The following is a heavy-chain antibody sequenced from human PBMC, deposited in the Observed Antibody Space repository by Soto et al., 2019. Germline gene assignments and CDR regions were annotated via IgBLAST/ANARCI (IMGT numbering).Heavy chain of an antibody. V-gene: IGHV4-59*01. J-gene: IGHJ5*02. CDR3: ARKVPYCTNGVCYGPNWFDP. CDR1: GGSISSYY. CDR2: IYYSGST. Sequence: QVQLQESGPGLVKPSETLSLTCTVSGGSISSYYWSWIRQPPGKGLEWIGYIYYSGSTNYNPSLKSRVTRSLVTSKDQFSLKLSSVTAADTAVYYCARKVPYCTNGVCYGPNWFDPWGQGTLVTVSS. D-gene: IGHD2-8*01.